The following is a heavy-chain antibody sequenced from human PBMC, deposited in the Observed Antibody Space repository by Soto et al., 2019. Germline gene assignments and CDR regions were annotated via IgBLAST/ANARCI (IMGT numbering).Heavy chain of an antibody. D-gene: IGHD3-10*01. V-gene: IGHV3-30-3*01. Sequence: QRLSCAASGFTFSSYAMHWVRQAPGKGLEWVAVISYDGSNKYYADSVKGRFTISRDNSKNTLYLQMNSLRAEETAVYYCARDPYNPLPQYYFHYWRQGTLVTVSS. CDR2: ISYDGSNK. CDR1: GFTFSSYA. CDR3: ARDPYNPLPQYYFHY. J-gene: IGHJ4*02.